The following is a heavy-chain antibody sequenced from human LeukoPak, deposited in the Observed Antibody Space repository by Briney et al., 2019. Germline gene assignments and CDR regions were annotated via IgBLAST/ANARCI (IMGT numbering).Heavy chain of an antibody. J-gene: IGHJ4*02. CDR3: ARATWLPVGLYYYDSSGYYYYFDS. V-gene: IGHV4-59*01. CDR1: GGSISSYY. Sequence: SETLSLTCTVSGGSISSYYWSWIRQPPGKGLEWIGYIYYSGSTNYNPSLKSRVTISVDTSKNQFSLKLSSVTAADTAVYYCARATWLPVGLYYYDSSGYYYYFDSWGQGTLVTVS. CDR2: IYYSGST. D-gene: IGHD3-22*01.